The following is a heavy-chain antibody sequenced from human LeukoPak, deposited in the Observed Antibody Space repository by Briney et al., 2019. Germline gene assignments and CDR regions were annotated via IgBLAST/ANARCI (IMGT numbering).Heavy chain of an antibody. J-gene: IGHJ4*02. Sequence: SVKVACKASGGTFIRYTISWVRPAPGQWLEWMGRIISILGIANYAQKCQGRVTTTADKSTSTAYMELSSLISEEMAGHCTARKGEGYNFPVDYWGQGTLVTVSS. V-gene: IGHV1-69*02. D-gene: IGHD5-24*01. CDR1: GGTFIRYT. CDR3: ARKGEGYNFPVDY. CDR2: IISILGIA.